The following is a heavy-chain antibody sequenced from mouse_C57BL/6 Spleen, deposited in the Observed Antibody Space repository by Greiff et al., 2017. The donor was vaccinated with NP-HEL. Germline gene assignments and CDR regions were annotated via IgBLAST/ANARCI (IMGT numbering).Heavy chain of an antibody. CDR3: ARWKGELGRFAY. Sequence: QVQLQQSGAELARPGASVKMSCKASGYTFTSYTMHWVKQRPGQGLEWIGYINPSSGYTKYNQKFKDKATLTADKSSRTAYMQLSSLTSEDSAVYYCARWKGELGRFAYWGQGTLVTVSA. CDR2: INPSSGYT. CDR1: GYTFTSYT. D-gene: IGHD4-1*01. V-gene: IGHV1-4*01. J-gene: IGHJ3*01.